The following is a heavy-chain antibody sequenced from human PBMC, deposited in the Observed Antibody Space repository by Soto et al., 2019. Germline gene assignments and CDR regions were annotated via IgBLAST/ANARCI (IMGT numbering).Heavy chain of an antibody. CDR2: ISASGGNI. J-gene: IGHJ2*01. V-gene: IGHV3-23*01. CDR1: GFIFSDYG. Sequence: EVQLLESGGGLARPGGSLRLSCVASGFIFSDYGMTWVRQAPGKGLEWVATISASGGNIEYTDSLNGRFTISRDNSKNTVYLQLNGLTAGDTAIYYCAKVAGGLGYFDLWGRGTLVTVSS. D-gene: IGHD3-16*01. CDR3: AKVAGGLGYFDL.